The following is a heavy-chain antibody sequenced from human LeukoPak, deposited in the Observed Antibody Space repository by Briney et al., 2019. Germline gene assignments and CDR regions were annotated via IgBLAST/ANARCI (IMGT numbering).Heavy chain of an antibody. D-gene: IGHD3-3*01. CDR2: IYYSGST. CDR1: GGPISSGDYY. CDR3: ASSIFGVVNFDY. Sequence: SETLSLTCTVSGGPISSGDYYWSWIRQPPGKGLEWIGYIYYSGSTYYNPSLKSRVTISVDTSKNQFSLKLSSVTAADTAVYYCASSIFGVVNFDYWGQGTPVTVSS. J-gene: IGHJ4*02. V-gene: IGHV4-30-4*08.